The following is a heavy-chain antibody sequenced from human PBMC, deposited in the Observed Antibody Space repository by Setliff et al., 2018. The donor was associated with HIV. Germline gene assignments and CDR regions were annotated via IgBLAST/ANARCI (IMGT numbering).Heavy chain of an antibody. Sequence: PSETLSLTCNVSGGSIRSSSYYWGWIRQPPGKGLEWIGTIYYRGSTYYNPSLKSRVTISVDTSKNQFSLKLTSVTAADTAVYYCARGARLLAAYSDRWDYFYMAVWGKGTTVTVSS. V-gene: IGHV4-39*01. J-gene: IGHJ6*03. D-gene: IGHD1-26*01. CDR1: GGSIRSSSYY. CDR2: IYYRGST. CDR3: ARGARLLAAYSDRWDYFYMAV.